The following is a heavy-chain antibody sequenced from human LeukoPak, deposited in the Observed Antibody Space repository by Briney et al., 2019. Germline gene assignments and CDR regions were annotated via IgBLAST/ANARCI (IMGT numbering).Heavy chain of an antibody. CDR2: IYYSGST. D-gene: IGHD2-8*01. CDR1: GGSISSGDYY. CDR3: ATNAAVYADYGMDV. V-gene: IGHV4-30-4*01. Sequence: PSQTLSLTCTVSGGSISSGDYYWSWIRQPPGKGLEWIGYIYYSGSTYYNPSLKSRVTISVDTSKNQFSLKLSSVTAADTAVYYCATNAAVYADYGMDVWGQGTTVTVSS. J-gene: IGHJ6*02.